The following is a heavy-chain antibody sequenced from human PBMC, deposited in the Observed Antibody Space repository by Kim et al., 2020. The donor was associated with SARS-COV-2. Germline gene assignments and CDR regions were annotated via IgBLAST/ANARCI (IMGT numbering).Heavy chain of an antibody. J-gene: IGHJ3*02. Sequence: GESLKISCKGSGYSFTSYWIGWVRQMPGKGLEWMRIIYPGDSDTRYSPSFQGQVTISADKSISTAYLQWSSLKASDTAMYYCARQESGKLLLWFGEAHAFDIWGQGTMVTVSS. D-gene: IGHD3-10*01. CDR3: ARQESGKLLLWFGEAHAFDI. CDR1: GYSFTSYW. V-gene: IGHV5-51*01. CDR2: IYPGDSDT.